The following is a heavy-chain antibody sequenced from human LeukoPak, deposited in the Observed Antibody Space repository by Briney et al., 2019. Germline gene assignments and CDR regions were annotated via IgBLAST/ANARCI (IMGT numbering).Heavy chain of an antibody. CDR1: GFTFKIYS. Sequence: SGGSLRLSCAASGFTFKIYSINWVRQAPGKGLEWVSSISTSSSHMYHADSVKGRFTISRDNAKNSLYLQMNTLRAEDTAVYYCARDDTSAHFFDYWGQGTLVTVSS. CDR3: ARDDTSAHFFDY. V-gene: IGHV3-21*01. D-gene: IGHD3-10*01. CDR2: ISTSSSHM. J-gene: IGHJ4*02.